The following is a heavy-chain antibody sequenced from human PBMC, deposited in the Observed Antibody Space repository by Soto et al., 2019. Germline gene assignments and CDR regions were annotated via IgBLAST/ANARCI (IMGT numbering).Heavy chain of an antibody. CDR1: GGSIKNYY. J-gene: IGHJ4*01. V-gene: IGHV4-59*08. CDR2: IYYSGSS. Sequence: SETLSLTCTVSGGSIKNYYLSWIRQPPGKGLEWIGSIYYSGSSDYNPSLKSRVTISLDTSKNQFSLKLSSVTAADTAVYYCARHSWELRKTFDYWGQGTLVTVSS. CDR3: ARHSWELRKTFDY. D-gene: IGHD1-7*01.